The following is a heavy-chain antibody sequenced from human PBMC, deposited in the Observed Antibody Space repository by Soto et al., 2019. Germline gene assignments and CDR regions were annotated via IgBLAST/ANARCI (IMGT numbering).Heavy chain of an antibody. CDR3: AGFYDSSGYSKYFQH. D-gene: IGHD3-22*01. V-gene: IGHV4-59*08. CDR1: GGSISSYY. J-gene: IGHJ1*01. Sequence: SETLSLTCTVSGGSISSYYWSWIRQPPGKGLEWIGYIYYSGSTNYNPSLKSRVTISVDTSKNQFSLKLSSVTAADTAVYYCAGFYDSSGYSKYFQHWGQGTLVTVSS. CDR2: IYYSGST.